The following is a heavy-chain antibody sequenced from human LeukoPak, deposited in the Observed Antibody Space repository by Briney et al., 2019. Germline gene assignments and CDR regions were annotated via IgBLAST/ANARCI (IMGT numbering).Heavy chain of an antibody. D-gene: IGHD2-2*01. J-gene: IGHJ4*02. CDR3: AKDWLGYCSSTSCAYFDY. V-gene: IGHV3-23*01. Sequence: GGSLRLSCAASGFTFSSYAMSWVRQAPGKGLEWVSAISGSGDSTYYADSVKGRFTISRDNSKNTLYLQMNSLRAEDTAVYYCAKDWLGYCSSTSCAYFDYWDQGTLVTVSS. CDR1: GFTFSSYA. CDR2: ISGSGDST.